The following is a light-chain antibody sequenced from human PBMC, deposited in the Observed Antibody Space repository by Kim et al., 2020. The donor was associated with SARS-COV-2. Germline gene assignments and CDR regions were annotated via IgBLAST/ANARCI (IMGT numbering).Light chain of an antibody. CDR3: QSYASSDHAWG. CDR2: ENN. CDR1: SGSIASNY. V-gene: IGLV6-57*04. Sequence: NFMLTQPHSVSESLGKTITISCTRSSGSIASNYVQWYHQRPGSVPTTVIYENNQRPSGVPDRFSGSIDSSSNSASLSISGLMPEDEADYYCQSYASSDHAWGFGGGTKVTVL. J-gene: IGLJ3*02.